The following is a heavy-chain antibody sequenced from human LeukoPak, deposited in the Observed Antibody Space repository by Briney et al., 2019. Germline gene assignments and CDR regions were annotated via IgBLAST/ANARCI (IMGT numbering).Heavy chain of an antibody. Sequence: GASVKVSCKASGYTFTSYYMHWVRQAPGQGLEWMGIINPSGGSTSYAQKFQCRVTMTRDTSTSTVYMELSSLRSEDTAVYYCARDTGIYDSSGYYKAYFQHWGQGTLVTVSS. CDR1: GYTFTSYY. J-gene: IGHJ1*01. V-gene: IGHV1-46*01. CDR3: ARDTGIYDSSGYYKAYFQH. D-gene: IGHD3-22*01. CDR2: INPSGGST.